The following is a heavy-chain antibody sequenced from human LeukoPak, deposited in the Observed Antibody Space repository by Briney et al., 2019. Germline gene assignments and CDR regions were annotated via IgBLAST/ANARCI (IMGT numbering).Heavy chain of an antibody. Sequence: PGGSLRLSCAASGFTFSSYALSWVRQAPGKGLEWIATISGSGDSTYYADSVKGSFTISRDNSKNTLLLQMNSLRAEDTAVYYCAKDLQLWSFDYWGQGTLVTVSS. CDR3: AKDLQLWSFDY. V-gene: IGHV3-23*01. J-gene: IGHJ4*02. CDR2: ISGSGDST. CDR1: GFTFSSYA. D-gene: IGHD5-18*01.